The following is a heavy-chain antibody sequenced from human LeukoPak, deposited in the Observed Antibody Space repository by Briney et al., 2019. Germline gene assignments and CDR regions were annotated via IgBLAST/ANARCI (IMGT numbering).Heavy chain of an antibody. D-gene: IGHD1-1*01. CDR3: ARDNSGLVMNWNDGGDP. CDR1: GGTFSSYA. Sequence: SVKVSCKASGGTFSSYAISWVRQAPGQGLEWMGRIIPILGIANYAQKFQGRVTITADKSTSTAYKELSSLRSEDTAVYYCARDNSGLVMNWNDGGDPWGQGTLVTVSS. V-gene: IGHV1-69*04. CDR2: IIPILGIA. J-gene: IGHJ5*02.